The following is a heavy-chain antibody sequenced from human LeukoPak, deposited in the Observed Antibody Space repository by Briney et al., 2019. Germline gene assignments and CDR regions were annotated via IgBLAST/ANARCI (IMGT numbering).Heavy chain of an antibody. CDR3: ARNPLTGTHLMDV. D-gene: IGHD1-20*01. CDR1: GGSISSSSYY. Sequence: PSETLSLTCTVSGGSISSSSYYWGWIRQPPGKGLEWIGSIYYSGSTYYNPSLKSRVTISVDTSKNQFSLKLSSVTAADTAVYYCARNPLTGTHLMDVWGQGTTVTVSS. J-gene: IGHJ6*02. V-gene: IGHV4-39*01. CDR2: IYYSGST.